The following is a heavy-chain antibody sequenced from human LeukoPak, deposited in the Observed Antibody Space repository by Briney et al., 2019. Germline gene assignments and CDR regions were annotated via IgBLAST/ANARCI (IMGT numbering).Heavy chain of an antibody. D-gene: IGHD2-15*01. CDR1: GFTFSRFG. V-gene: IGHV3-48*02. Sequence: PGGFLRLSCAASGFTFSRFGMNWVRQAPGKGLEWISYISSSSSAMYYADSVKGRFTISRDNAKNSLYLQMSSLRDEDTAVYYCAQKGGTDHWGQGTLVTVSS. J-gene: IGHJ4*02. CDR3: AQKGGTDH. CDR2: ISSSSSAM.